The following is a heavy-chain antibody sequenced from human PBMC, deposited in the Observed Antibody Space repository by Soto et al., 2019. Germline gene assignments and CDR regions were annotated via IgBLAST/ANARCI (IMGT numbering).Heavy chain of an antibody. CDR2: MSADNGNT. J-gene: IGHJ4*02. Sequence: QVQRMQSGAEVKKPGASVKVSCKASGYTFIIYGISWVRQAPGQGLEWMGWMSADNGNTNYAQNFQGRVTMTTDTSTSTAYMELRSLRSDDTAVYYCERGGYFYDSSGYPEYYFDYWGQGTLVTVSS. CDR3: ERGGYFYDSSGYPEYYFDY. CDR1: GYTFIIYG. V-gene: IGHV1-18*01. D-gene: IGHD3-22*01.